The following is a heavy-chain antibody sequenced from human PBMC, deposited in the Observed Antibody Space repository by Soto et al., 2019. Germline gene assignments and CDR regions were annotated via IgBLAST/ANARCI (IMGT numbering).Heavy chain of an antibody. CDR3: ARLNSGGVGDHWFDP. CDR2: IYYSGST. V-gene: IGHV4-30-4*01. Sequence: SETLSLTCTVSGGSISSGDYYWSWIRQPPGKGLEWIGYIYYSGSTYYNPSLKSRVTISVDTSKNQFSLKLSSVTAADTAVYYCARLNSGGVGDHWFDPWGQGTLVTVSS. J-gene: IGHJ5*02. D-gene: IGHD2-15*01. CDR1: GGSISSGDYY.